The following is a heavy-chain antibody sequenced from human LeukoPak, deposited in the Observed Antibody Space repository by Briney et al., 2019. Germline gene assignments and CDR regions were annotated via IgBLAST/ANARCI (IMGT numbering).Heavy chain of an antibody. D-gene: IGHD2-15*01. J-gene: IGHJ6*03. V-gene: IGHV4-34*01. Sequence: SETLSLTCAVYGGSFSGYYWSWLRQPPGKGLEWIGEINHSGSTNYNPSLKSRVTISVDTSKNQFSLKLSSVTAGDTSVYYCARVSSPGYYYYYMDVWGKGTTVTVSS. CDR3: ARVSSPGYYYYYMDV. CDR2: INHSGST. CDR1: GGSFSGYY.